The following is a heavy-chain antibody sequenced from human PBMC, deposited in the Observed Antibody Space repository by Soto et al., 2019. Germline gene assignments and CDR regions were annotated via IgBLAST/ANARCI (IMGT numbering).Heavy chain of an antibody. Sequence: SETLSLTCAVSGGSISSSNWWSSVRQPPGKGLEWIGEIYHSGSTNYNPSLKRRGRISVDKSKNQFSLQLSSVTAADTAVYYCARANIITTVPGAIITGKYKWSVPWGQGTLLTVSS. CDR1: GGSISSSNW. V-gene: IGHV4-4*02. J-gene: IGHJ5*02. CDR2: IYHSGST. CDR3: ARANIITTVPGAIITGKYKWSVP. D-gene: IGHD3-10*01.